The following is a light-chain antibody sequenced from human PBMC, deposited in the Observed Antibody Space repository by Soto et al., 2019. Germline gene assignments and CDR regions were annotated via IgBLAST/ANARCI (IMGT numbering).Light chain of an antibody. J-gene: IGLJ3*02. V-gene: IGLV2-14*01. Sequence: QSVLTQPASVSGSPGQSITISCTGTRSDVGGYNYVSWYQQHPGKAPKLMIYDVSNRPSGVSNRFSGSKSGNTASLTISGLQAEDEADYYCSSYTSSSTLWVFGGGTKLTVL. CDR2: DVS. CDR3: SSYTSSSTLWV. CDR1: RSDVGGYNY.